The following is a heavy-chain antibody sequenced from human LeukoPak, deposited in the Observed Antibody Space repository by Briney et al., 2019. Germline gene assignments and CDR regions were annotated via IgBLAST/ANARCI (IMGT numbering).Heavy chain of an antibody. CDR3: ARDLMDKGTYLEL. Sequence: ASVRFSCKSSGYTFTTYGITWVRQAPGQGLEWMGWISTYNGNTNYAQKLQGRLTMTTDTSTRPAYMELRSLRSDDTAMYYCARDLMDKGTYLELWAQGPMVTVSS. CDR1: GYTFTTYG. D-gene: IGHD2-2*03. V-gene: IGHV1-18*01. CDR2: ISTYNGNT. J-gene: IGHJ1*01.